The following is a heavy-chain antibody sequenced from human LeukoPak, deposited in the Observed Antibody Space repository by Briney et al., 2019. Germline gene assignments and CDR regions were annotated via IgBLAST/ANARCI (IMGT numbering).Heavy chain of an antibody. V-gene: IGHV3-23*01. Sequence: PGGSLRLSCAVSGITLSNYGINWVRKAPRKGLEWVAVSSGSCGTTNYTDSVRGRFTMSRDNPKNTLYLQMNSLRAEDTAVYYCARGSPLGEDIVVGYFDYWGQGTLVTVSS. D-gene: IGHD2-15*01. CDR3: ARGSPLGEDIVVGYFDY. CDR2: SSGSCGTT. CDR1: GITLSNYG. J-gene: IGHJ4*02.